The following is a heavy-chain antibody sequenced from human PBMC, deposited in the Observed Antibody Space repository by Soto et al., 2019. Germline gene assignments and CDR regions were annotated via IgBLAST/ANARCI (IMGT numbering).Heavy chain of an antibody. CDR1: GGSISSGDYY. Sequence: SSETLSLTCTVSGGSISSGDYYWSWIRQPPGKGLEWIGYIYYSGSTYYNPSLKSRVTISVDTSKNQFSLKLSSVTAADTAVYYCARASNPGDYFDYWGQGTLVTVSS. CDR2: IYYSGST. CDR3: ARASNPGDYFDY. J-gene: IGHJ4*02. V-gene: IGHV4-30-4*01. D-gene: IGHD4-4*01.